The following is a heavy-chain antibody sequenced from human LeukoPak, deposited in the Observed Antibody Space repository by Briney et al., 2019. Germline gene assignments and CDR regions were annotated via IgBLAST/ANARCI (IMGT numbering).Heavy chain of an antibody. Sequence: ASVKVSCKASGYTFTSYDLYWVRQATGQGLEWMGWMNPNSGNTGYAQKFQGRVTMTRDTSISTAYMELSRLRSDDTAVYYCASFMGILTGYLGYYMDVWGKGTTVTVSS. CDR2: MNPNSGNT. D-gene: IGHD3-9*01. J-gene: IGHJ6*03. CDR3: ASFMGILTGYLGYYMDV. V-gene: IGHV1-8*01. CDR1: GYTFTSYD.